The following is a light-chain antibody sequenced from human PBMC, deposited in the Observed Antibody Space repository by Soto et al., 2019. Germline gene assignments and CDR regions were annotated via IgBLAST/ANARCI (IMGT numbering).Light chain of an antibody. CDR2: KAS. CDR1: QSISSW. CDR3: QQYNSYSGT. J-gene: IGKJ5*01. Sequence: DIQMTQSPSTLSASVGDRVTITCRASQSISSWLAWYQQKPGKAPKLLIYKASSLESGVPSRFSGSGSGTAFTLTISSLQPDEFATYYCQQYNSYSGTFGQGTRLEIK. V-gene: IGKV1-5*03.